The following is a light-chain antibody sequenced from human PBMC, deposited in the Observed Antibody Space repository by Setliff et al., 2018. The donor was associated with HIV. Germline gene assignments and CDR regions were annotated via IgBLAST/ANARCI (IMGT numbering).Light chain of an antibody. J-gene: IGLJ1*01. CDR2: DVT. Sequence: QSVLTQPRSVSGSPGQSVTISCTGTSSDVGGYNFVSWYQQRPGKAPKLMIYDVTKRPSGVPDRFSGSKSGNTASLTISVLQAEDEADYYCFSYAGSHTFVFGTGTKVTVL. CDR1: SSDVGGYNF. CDR3: FSYAGSHTFV. V-gene: IGLV2-11*01.